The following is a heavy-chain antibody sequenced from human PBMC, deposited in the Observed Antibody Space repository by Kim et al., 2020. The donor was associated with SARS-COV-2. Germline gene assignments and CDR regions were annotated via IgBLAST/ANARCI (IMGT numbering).Heavy chain of an antibody. Sequence: AESVKGRFTISISNTKNTLYLQMNSLRAEDTAVYYCARASSGSYYDAFYIWGQGTMVTVSS. J-gene: IGHJ3*02. CDR3: ARASSGSYYDAFYI. V-gene: IGHV3-30*01. D-gene: IGHD1-26*01.